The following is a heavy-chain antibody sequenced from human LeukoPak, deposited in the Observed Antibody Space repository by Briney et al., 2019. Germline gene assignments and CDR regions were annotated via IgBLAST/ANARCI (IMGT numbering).Heavy chain of an antibody. V-gene: IGHV1-18*01. J-gene: IGHJ3*01. Sequence: GASVKVSCKASGYTFTNYGISWVRQAPGRGLEWVGWISAYNGHTNYAQKVQGRVTVTTDTSTRTAFMELRSLTSDDTAVYYCARDRASAWLPTEDAFDFWGQGTMVTVSS. CDR3: ARDRASAWLPTEDAFDF. CDR2: ISAYNGHT. D-gene: IGHD4-11*01. CDR1: GYTFTNYG.